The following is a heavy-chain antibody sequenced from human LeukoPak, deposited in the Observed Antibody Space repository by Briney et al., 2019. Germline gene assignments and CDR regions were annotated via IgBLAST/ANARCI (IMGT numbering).Heavy chain of an antibody. V-gene: IGHV4-39*07. D-gene: IGHD2/OR15-2a*01. J-gene: IGHJ3*02. CDR3: ARYGLLNISEINGFDI. Sequence: SETLSLTCTVSDDSITIYYWAWIRQPPGKGLEWIGSMYYSGSTYYNPSIKSRVTISLDTSEKQFSLKLTSVTAADTAVYYCARYGLLNISEINGFDIWGQGTMVTVSS. CDR2: MYYSGST. CDR1: DDSITIYY.